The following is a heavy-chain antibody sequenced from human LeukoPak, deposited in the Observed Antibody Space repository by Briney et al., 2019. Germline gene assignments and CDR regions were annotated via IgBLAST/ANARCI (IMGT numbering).Heavy chain of an antibody. Sequence: SETLSLTCTVSGDSISNFYWSWIRQPAGKGLEWIGRIYTSGSTNYNPSLKSRVTMSVDTSKNQFSLKLSSVTAADTAVYYCARDWGRGYDILTGLPLGGIDPWGQGTLVTVSS. V-gene: IGHV4-4*07. CDR2: IYTSGST. CDR3: ARDWGRGYDILTGLPLGGIDP. CDR1: GDSISNFY. J-gene: IGHJ5*02. D-gene: IGHD3-9*01.